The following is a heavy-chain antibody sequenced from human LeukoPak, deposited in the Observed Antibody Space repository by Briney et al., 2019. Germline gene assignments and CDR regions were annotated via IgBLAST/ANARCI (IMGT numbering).Heavy chain of an antibody. Sequence: ASVKVSCKASGYTFTGYYMHWVRQAPGQGLEWMGWINPNNGGTNYAQKFQGRVTMTRDTSISTAYMELNRLRSDGTAVYYCARDPYSNYFDYWGQGTLVTVSS. CDR2: INPNNGGT. V-gene: IGHV1-2*02. CDR1: GYTFTGYY. D-gene: IGHD5-18*01. CDR3: ARDPYSNYFDY. J-gene: IGHJ4*02.